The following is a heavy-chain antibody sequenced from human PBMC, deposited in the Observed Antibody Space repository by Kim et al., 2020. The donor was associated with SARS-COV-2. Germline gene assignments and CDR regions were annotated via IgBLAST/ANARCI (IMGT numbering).Heavy chain of an antibody. J-gene: IGHJ4*02. CDR1: GGTFSSYA. CDR3: ARDSLPHYYDSSASLTYFDY. V-gene: IGHV1-69*04. CDR2: IIPIFSIA. D-gene: IGHD3-22*01. Sequence: SVKVSCKASGGTFSSYAISWVRQAPGQGLEWMGRIIPIFSIANYAQKFQGRVTITADKSTSSAYMELSSLRSEDTAVYYCARDSLPHYYDSSASLTYFDYWGQGTLVTVSS.